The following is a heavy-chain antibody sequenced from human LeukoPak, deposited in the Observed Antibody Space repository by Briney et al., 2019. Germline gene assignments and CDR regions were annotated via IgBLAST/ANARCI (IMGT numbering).Heavy chain of an antibody. Sequence: GGSLRLSCAASGFTFSSYGMHWVRQAPGKRLEWVAFIRYDGSNKYYADSVKGRFTISRDNSKNTLYLQMNSLRAEDTAVYYCAKDRRGDYGDHDWFDPWGQGTLVTVSS. V-gene: IGHV3-30*02. J-gene: IGHJ5*02. CDR2: IRYDGSNK. D-gene: IGHD4-17*01. CDR3: AKDRRGDYGDHDWFDP. CDR1: GFTFSSYG.